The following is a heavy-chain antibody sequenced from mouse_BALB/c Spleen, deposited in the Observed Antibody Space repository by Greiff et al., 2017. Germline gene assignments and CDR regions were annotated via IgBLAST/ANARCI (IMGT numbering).Heavy chain of an antibody. J-gene: IGHJ4*01. CDR3: ARHGGTLMDY. Sequence: DVKLVESGGGLVKPGGSLKLSCAASGFAFSSYDMSWVRQTPEKRLEWVAYISSGGGSTYYPDTVKGRFTISRDNAKNTLYLQMSSLKSEDTAMYYCARHGGTLMDYWGQGTSVTVSS. V-gene: IGHV5-12-1*01. CDR2: ISSGGGST. CDR1: GFAFSSYD. D-gene: IGHD1-1*02.